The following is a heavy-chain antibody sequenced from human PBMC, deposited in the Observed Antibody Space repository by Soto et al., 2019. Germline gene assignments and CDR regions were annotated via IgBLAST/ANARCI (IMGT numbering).Heavy chain of an antibody. CDR2: IYSGGST. J-gene: IGHJ6*02. V-gene: IGHV3-53*01. Sequence: PGGSLRLSCAASGFTVSSNYMSWVRQAPGKGLEWVSVIYSGGSTYYADSVKGRFTISRDNSKNTLYLQMNSLRAEDTAVYYCARDATLTFGGVIVTHYGMDVWGQGTTVTVSS. CDR3: ARDATLTFGGVIVTHYGMDV. CDR1: GFTVSSNY. D-gene: IGHD3-16*02.